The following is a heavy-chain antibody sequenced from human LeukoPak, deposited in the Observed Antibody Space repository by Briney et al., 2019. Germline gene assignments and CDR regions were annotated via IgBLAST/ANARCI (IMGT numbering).Heavy chain of an antibody. J-gene: IGHJ4*02. D-gene: IGHD5-12*01. Sequence: SVNLSCKASGGSFTSNGVDLGWDGPGQGLGRGWRIIAILGPANYAQRFQGRVTITADETTTTAYMQLTSLRSEDTAVYYCARRRIVATRSPIDYWGQGTLVIVSS. CDR2: IIAILGPA. V-gene: IGHV1-69*11. CDR1: GGSFTSNG. CDR3: ARRRIVATRSPIDY.